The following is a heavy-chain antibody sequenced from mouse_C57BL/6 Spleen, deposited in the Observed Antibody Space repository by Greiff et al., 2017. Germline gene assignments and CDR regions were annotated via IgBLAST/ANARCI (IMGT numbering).Heavy chain of an antibody. CDR1: GYTFTDYY. CDR2: INPYNGGT. V-gene: IGHV1-19*01. CDR3: ARGTTVVEGNYLDY. J-gene: IGHJ2*01. D-gene: IGHD1-1*01. Sequence: EVQLQQSGPVLVKPGASVKMSCKASGYTFTDYYMNWVKQSPGNSLELIGVINPYNGGTIYNQKFKGKATLTVDQSSSTAYMELNSLTSEDSAVYYCARGTTVVEGNYLDYWGQGTTLAVS.